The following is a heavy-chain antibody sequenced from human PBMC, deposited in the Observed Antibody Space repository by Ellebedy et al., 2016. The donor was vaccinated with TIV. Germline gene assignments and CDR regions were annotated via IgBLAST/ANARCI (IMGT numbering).Heavy chain of an antibody. CDR2: IKQDGSEK. CDR3: ARERGGYYGYDY. CDR1: GFTFSTYW. J-gene: IGHJ4*02. D-gene: IGHD3-22*01. Sequence: GESLKISXVASGFTFSTYWMTWVRQAPGKGLEWVGNIKQDGSEKYYVDSVKGRFTISRDNAENSLYLQMNSLRAEDTAVYFCARERGGYYGYDYWGQGTLVTVSS. V-gene: IGHV3-7*03.